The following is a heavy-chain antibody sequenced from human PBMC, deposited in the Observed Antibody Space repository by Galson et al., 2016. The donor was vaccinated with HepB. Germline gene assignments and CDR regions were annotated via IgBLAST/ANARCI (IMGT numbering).Heavy chain of an antibody. Sequence: SLRLSCAASGFTFSSYAMHWVRQAPGKGLEWVAVISYDGSHKYYADSVKGRFTISRDNSKNTLNLQMNALRVDDTAVYYCASQLWNTAYWGQGTLVTVSS. CDR2: ISYDGSHK. D-gene: IGHD1/OR15-1a*01. J-gene: IGHJ4*02. CDR3: ASQLWNTAY. V-gene: IGHV3-30*04. CDR1: GFTFSSYA.